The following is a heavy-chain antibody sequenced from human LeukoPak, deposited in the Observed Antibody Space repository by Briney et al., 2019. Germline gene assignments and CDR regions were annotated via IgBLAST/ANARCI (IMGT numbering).Heavy chain of an antibody. CDR2: INGNNGNT. Sequence: ASVKVSCKASGYTFSSYGISWVRQAPGQGLEWMGWINGNNGNTNYAQKVQGRVTMTTDTSTSTAYMELRSLRSDDTAVYYCAREMYDSGGYRVSYFDYWGQGILVTVSS. J-gene: IGHJ4*02. V-gene: IGHV1-18*01. CDR3: AREMYDSGGYRVSYFDY. D-gene: IGHD3-22*01. CDR1: GYTFSSYG.